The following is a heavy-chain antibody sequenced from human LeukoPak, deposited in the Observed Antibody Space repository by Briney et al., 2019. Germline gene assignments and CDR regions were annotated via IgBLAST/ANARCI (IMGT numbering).Heavy chain of an antibody. CDR2: IYSKTDGGTA. CDR3: ATGPLDY. V-gene: IGHV3-15*05. J-gene: IGHJ4*02. Sequence: GSLRLSCSASGFTFTIAWMSWVRQAPGKGLEWVGRIYSKTDGGTADYATAVKGRFTISRDDSKKTLYLQMNSLKIEDTAVYYCATGPLDYWGQGTLVTVSS. CDR1: GFTFTIAW.